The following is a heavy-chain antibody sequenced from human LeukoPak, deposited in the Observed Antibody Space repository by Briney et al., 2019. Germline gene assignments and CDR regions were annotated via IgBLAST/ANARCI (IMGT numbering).Heavy chain of an antibody. CDR3: ARSPAGANYYLDV. CDR2: ISSSGSTM. Sequence: GGSLRLSCAASGFTFSSYEMDWVRQAPGKGLEWVSYISSSGSTMYYADSVKGRFTISRDNAKNSLSLQMNSLRAEDTAVYYCARSPAGANYYLDVWGKGTTVTISS. V-gene: IGHV3-48*03. J-gene: IGHJ6*03. CDR1: GFTFSSYE. D-gene: IGHD1-14*01.